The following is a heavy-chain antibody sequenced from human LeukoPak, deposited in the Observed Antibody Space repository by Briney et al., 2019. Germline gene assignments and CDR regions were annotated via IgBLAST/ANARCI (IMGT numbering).Heavy chain of an antibody. CDR2: INHSGST. CDR1: GGSFSGHY. V-gene: IGHV4-34*01. D-gene: IGHD5-18*01. J-gene: IGHJ3*02. Sequence: SETLSLTCAVYGGSFSGHYWSWIRQPPGKGLEWIGEINHSGSTNYNPSLKSRVTISVDTSKNQFSLKLSSVTAADTAVYYCARALGYSDAFDIWGQGTMVTVSS. CDR3: ARALGYSDAFDI.